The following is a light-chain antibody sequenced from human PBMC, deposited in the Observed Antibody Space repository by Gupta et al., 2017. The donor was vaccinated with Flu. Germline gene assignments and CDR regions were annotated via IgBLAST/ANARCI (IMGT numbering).Light chain of an antibody. Sequence: EIVLPQPPGPLHFSPGERATLSCRASQSVSSSYLAWYQQKPGQAPRLLIYGASSRATGIPDRFSGSGSGTDFTLTISRLEPEDFAVYYCQQYGSSPLTFGGGTKVEIK. V-gene: IGKV3-20*01. CDR1: QSVSSSY. CDR2: GAS. CDR3: QQYGSSPLT. J-gene: IGKJ4*01.